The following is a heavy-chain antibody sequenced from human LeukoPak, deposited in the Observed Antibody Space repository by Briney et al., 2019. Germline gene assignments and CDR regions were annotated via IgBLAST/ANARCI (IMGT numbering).Heavy chain of an antibody. CDR2: IWYDGSNK. D-gene: IGHD6-19*01. V-gene: IGHV3-33*01. CDR1: GFTFSSYG. J-gene: IGHJ4*02. CDR3: ARLGSGWAIDY. Sequence: GGSLRLSCAASGFTFSSYGILWVRQAPGNGLEWVAVIWYDGSNKYYADSVKGRFTISRDQSKNTVYLQMNSLRADDTAVYYCARLGSGWAIDYWGQGTLVTVSS.